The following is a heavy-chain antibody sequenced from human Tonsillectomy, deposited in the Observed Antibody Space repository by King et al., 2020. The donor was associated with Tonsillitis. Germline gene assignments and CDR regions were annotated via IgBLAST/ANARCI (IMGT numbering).Heavy chain of an antibody. J-gene: IGHJ4*02. CDR2: ISYDGSNK. CDR1: GFTFSSYD. CDR3: ARDRDDYIFDY. V-gene: IGHV3-33*05. Sequence: VQLVESGGGVVQPGRSLRLSCAASGFTFSSYDMHWVRQAPGKGLEWVAVISYDGSNKYYADSVQGRFTISRDNSKNTLYLQMNSLRAEDTAVYYCARDRDDYIFDYWGQETLVTVSS. D-gene: IGHD4/OR15-4a*01.